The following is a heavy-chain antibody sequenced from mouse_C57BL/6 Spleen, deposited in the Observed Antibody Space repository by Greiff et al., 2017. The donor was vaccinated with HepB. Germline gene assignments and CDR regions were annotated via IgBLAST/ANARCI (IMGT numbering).Heavy chain of an antibody. V-gene: IGHV1-75*01. CDR3: ARSYYYGSRSYAFDY. CDR1: GYTFTDYY. J-gene: IGHJ4*01. Sequence: QVQLQQPGPELVKPGASVKISCKASGYTFTDYYINWVKQRPGQGLEWIGWIFPGSGSTYYNEKFKGKATLTVDKSSSTAYMLLISLTSEDSAVYFCARSYYYGSRSYAFDYWGQGTSVTVSS. D-gene: IGHD1-1*01. CDR2: IFPGSGST.